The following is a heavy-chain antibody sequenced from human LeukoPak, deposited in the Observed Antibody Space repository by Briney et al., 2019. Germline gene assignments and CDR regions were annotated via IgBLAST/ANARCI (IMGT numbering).Heavy chain of an antibody. D-gene: IGHD1-26*01. CDR3: ARHGGSYSLDY. CDR1: GGSISSYY. V-gene: IGHV4-59*08. J-gene: IGHJ4*02. CDR2: LYYSGST. Sequence: PSETLSLTCTVPGGSISSYYWSWIRQPPGKGLEWIGYLYYSGSTYNPSLQSRVTISVDTSKNQFSLKLSSVTAADTAVYYCARHGGSYSLDYWGQGTLVTVSS.